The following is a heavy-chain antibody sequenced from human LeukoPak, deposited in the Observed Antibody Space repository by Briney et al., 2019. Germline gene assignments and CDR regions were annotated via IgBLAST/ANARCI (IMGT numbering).Heavy chain of an antibody. D-gene: IGHD4-11*01. J-gene: IGHJ4*02. CDR2: ISWNSGSI. Sequence: GGSLRLSCAASGFTFDDYAMHWVRQVPGKGLEWVSGISWNSGSIGYADSVKGRFTISRDNAKNSLYLQMNSLRAEDTAVYYCARSPYSTSLFYFDYWGQGTLVTVSS. CDR3: ARSPYSTSLFYFDY. V-gene: IGHV3-9*01. CDR1: GFTFDDYA.